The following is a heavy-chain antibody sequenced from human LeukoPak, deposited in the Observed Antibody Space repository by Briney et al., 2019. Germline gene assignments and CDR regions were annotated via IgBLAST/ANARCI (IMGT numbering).Heavy chain of an antibody. Sequence: GGSLRLSCVASGFTFEKYVMNWVRQAPGKGLEWLATIYGSGVSISYADSVKGRFTISRDNSNNTLYLQMNSLRAEDTAMYFCAKDLGWELPADAYWGQGVLVTVSS. CDR3: AKDLGWELPADAY. CDR1: GFTFEKYV. J-gene: IGHJ4*02. V-gene: IGHV3-23*01. CDR2: IYGSGVSI. D-gene: IGHD1-26*01.